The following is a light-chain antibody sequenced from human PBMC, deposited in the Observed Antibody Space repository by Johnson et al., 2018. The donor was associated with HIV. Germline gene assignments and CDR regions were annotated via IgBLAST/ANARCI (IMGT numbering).Light chain of an antibody. CDR1: SSNIGKNY. V-gene: IGLV1-51*02. CDR3: GTWDSSLGAWV. J-gene: IGLJ1*01. Sequence: QSLLTQPPSVSAAPGQMVSISCSGSSSNIGKNYVSWYQQFPGTAPKLLIHENKKRPSGIPDRFSGSKSGTSATLDITGLQTGDEADYYCGTWDSSLGAWVLGTGTKVTVL. CDR2: ENK.